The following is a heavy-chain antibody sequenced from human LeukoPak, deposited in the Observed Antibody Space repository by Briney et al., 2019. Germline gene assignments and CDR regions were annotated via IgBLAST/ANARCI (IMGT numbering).Heavy chain of an antibody. D-gene: IGHD4-11*01. Sequence: GGSLRLSCAASGFTFSSYEMNWVRQAPGKGLEWVSYISSSGSTIYYADSVKGRFTISRDNAKNSVYLQMNSLRAEDTAVYYCARDKWLTTTHYFDYWGQGTLVTVPS. CDR2: ISSSGSTI. J-gene: IGHJ4*02. V-gene: IGHV3-48*03. CDR1: GFTFSSYE. CDR3: ARDKWLTTTHYFDY.